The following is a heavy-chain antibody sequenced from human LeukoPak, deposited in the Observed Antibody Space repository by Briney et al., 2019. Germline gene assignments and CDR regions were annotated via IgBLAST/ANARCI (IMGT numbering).Heavy chain of an antibody. CDR2: IYYSGST. CDR3: AKAIRGFSYGPFDC. D-gene: IGHD5-18*01. J-gene: IGHJ4*02. V-gene: IGHV4-39*01. Sequence: SETLSLTCTVSGVSISSSSYFWGCLRQPPGQGLEWIGSIYYSGSTYYNPSLKSRVTIFVDTSKNQLSLSLASVTAADTAVYYCAKAIRGFSYGPFDCWGQGTLVTVSS. CDR1: GVSISSSSYF.